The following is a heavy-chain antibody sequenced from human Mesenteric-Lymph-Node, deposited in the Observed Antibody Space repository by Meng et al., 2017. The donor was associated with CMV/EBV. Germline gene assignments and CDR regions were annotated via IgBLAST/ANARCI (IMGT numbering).Heavy chain of an antibody. V-gene: IGHV3-30*03. CDR3: AGDKDYYFEI. D-gene: IGHD3/OR15-3a*01. CDR2: TSYDGDKK. Sequence: GGSLRLSCVASGFTFNKYVMHWVRQAPGKGLEWVAVTSYDGDKKYYADSVQGRFTISRDNSRNTLYLQMNSLTPEDTAVYYCAGDKDYYFEIWGQGTLVTVSS. J-gene: IGHJ4*02. CDR1: GFTFNKYV.